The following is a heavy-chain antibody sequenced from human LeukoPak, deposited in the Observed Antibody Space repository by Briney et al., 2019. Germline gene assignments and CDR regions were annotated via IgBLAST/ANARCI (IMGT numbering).Heavy chain of an antibody. CDR3: ARGPERYSYFDY. Sequence: SETLSLTCTVSGGSISSYYWSWIRQPPGKGLEWIGYIYYSGSTYYNPSLKSRLTISVDTSKNQFSLKLSSVTAADTAVYYCARGPERYSYFDYWGQGTLVTASS. J-gene: IGHJ4*02. V-gene: IGHV4-59*06. CDR2: IYYSGST. CDR1: GGSISSYY. D-gene: IGHD1-26*01.